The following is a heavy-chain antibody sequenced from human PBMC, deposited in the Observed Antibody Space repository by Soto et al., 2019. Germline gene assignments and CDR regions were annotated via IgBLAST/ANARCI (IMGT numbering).Heavy chain of an antibody. J-gene: IGHJ4*02. CDR2: INPASGST. CDR3: ARDLAAGDH. CDR1: GYTFTHYY. V-gene: IGHV1-46*01. Sequence: QVPLVQSGAEVKKPGASEKLSCRTSGYTFTHYYIHWVRQAPGQGLEWLAIINPASGSTNYAQDFQGRVTLTMDTSTTTVYMHLSGLRAEDTAIFSCARDLAAGDHWGQGTLVTVS. D-gene: IGHD6-13*01.